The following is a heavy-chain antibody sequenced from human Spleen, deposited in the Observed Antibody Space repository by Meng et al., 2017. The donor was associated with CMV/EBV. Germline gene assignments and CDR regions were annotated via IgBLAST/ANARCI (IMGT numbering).Heavy chain of an antibody. J-gene: IGHJ6*02. D-gene: IGHD2-2*01. Sequence: GESLKISCAASGFTVSTNYMSWVRQAPGKGLEWVSVIYSAGNAYYADSVEGRFTISRDNSKNTLNLQMDNLRLEDTAVYYCARHLVVPAGIQYYYHIYGLDAWGQGTTVTVSS. CDR1: GFTVSTNY. CDR2: IYSAGNA. CDR3: ARHLVVPAGIQYYYHIYGLDA. V-gene: IGHV3-66*02.